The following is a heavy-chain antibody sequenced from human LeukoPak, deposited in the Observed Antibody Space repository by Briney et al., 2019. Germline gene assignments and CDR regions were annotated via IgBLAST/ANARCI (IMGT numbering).Heavy chain of an antibody. V-gene: IGHV3-23*01. Sequence: GGSLRLSCAASGFTFSYAAMIWVRQPPGKGLEWVSVISGSGSTFYADSAKGRFTISKDSSMNTLYLQMNSLRAEDTAVYYCARETGDRRFDYWGQGTLVTVSS. CDR2: ISGSGST. CDR1: GFTFSYAA. J-gene: IGHJ4*02. CDR3: ARETGDRRFDY. D-gene: IGHD3-16*01.